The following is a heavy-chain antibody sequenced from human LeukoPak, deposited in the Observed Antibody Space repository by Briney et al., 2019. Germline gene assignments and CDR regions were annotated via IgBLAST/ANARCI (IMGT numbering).Heavy chain of an antibody. CDR1: GGSFSGYY. V-gene: IGHV4-34*01. CDR2: INHSGST. CDR3: ARGLEYYDFWSGYYSNWFDP. Sequence: SETLSLTCAVYGGSFSGYYWSWIRQPPGKGLEWIGEINHSGSTNYNPSLKSRVTISVDTSKNQFSLKLSSVTAADTAVYYCARGLEYYDFWSGYYSNWFDPWGRGTLVTVSS. D-gene: IGHD3-3*01. J-gene: IGHJ5*02.